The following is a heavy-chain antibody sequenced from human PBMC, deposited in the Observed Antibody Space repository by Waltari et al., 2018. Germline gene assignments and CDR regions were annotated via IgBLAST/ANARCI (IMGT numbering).Heavy chain of an antibody. V-gene: IGHV1-69*10. CDR3: ACSHSGYYYVTFDY. Sequence: QVQLVQSGAEVKKPGSSVKVSCKASGGTFSSYAISWVRQAPGQGLEWMGGIIPILGVANYAQMFQGRVTITADKSTSTAYMELSSLRSEDTAVYYCACSHSGYYYVTFDYWGQGTLVTVSS. J-gene: IGHJ4*02. D-gene: IGHD3-22*01. CDR2: IIPILGVA. CDR1: GGTFSSYA.